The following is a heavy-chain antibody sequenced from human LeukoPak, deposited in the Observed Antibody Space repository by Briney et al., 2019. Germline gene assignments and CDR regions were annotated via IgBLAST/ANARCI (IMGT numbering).Heavy chain of an antibody. D-gene: IGHD5-12*01. CDR2: FYYSGST. V-gene: IGHV4-59*01. J-gene: IGHJ4*02. CDR1: GGSISSYY. Sequence: SETLSLTCTVSGGSISSYYWSWIRQPPGKGLEWIGYFYYSGSTNYNPSLESRVTISVDTSKNQFSLKLNSVTAADTAVYYCARGNGGYGFDYWGQGTLVTASS. CDR3: ARGNGGYGFDY.